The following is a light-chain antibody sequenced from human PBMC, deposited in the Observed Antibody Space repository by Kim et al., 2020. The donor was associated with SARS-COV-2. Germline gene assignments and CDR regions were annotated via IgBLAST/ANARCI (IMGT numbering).Light chain of an antibody. Sequence: VSPGQTARITCSGDALPKQYAYWYQQKPGQAPVLVIYKDSERPSGIPERFSGSSSGTTVTLTISGVHAEDEADYYCQSADSSGTYVFGTGTKVTVL. J-gene: IGLJ1*01. CDR3: QSADSSGTYV. CDR2: KDS. CDR1: ALPKQY. V-gene: IGLV3-25*03.